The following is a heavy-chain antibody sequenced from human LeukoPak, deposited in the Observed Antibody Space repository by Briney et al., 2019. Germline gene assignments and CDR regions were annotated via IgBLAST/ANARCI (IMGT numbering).Heavy chain of an antibody. D-gene: IGHD6-13*01. V-gene: IGHV3-30*01. J-gene: IGHJ4*02. CDR1: GFTFSSYA. CDR2: ISYDGSNK. CDR3: ARARSGRSTSNIAAAGDFDY. Sequence: PGGSLRLSCAASGFTFSSYAMHWVRQAPGKGLEWVAVISYDGSNKYYADSVKGRFTISRDNSKNTLYLQMNSLRAEDTAVYYCARARSGRSTSNIAAAGDFDYWGQGTLVTVSS.